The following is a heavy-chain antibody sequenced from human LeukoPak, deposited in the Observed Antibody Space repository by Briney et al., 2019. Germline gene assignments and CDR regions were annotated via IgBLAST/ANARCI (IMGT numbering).Heavy chain of an antibody. J-gene: IGHJ3*02. CDR3: AKDRSWDRSGYTAFDI. D-gene: IGHD3-22*01. CDR2: ISGDGGST. CDR1: GFTFADYA. V-gene: IGHV3-43*02. Sequence: GGSLRLSCAASGFTFADYAMHWVRQVRGKGLEWVSLISGDGGSTYYADSVKGRFIMSRDNSKNSLYLQMNSLRTEDTALYLCAKDRSWDRSGYTAFDIWGQGTMVTVSS.